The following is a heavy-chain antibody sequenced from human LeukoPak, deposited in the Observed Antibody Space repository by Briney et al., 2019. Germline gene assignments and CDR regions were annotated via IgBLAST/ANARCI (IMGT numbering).Heavy chain of an antibody. D-gene: IGHD1-26*01. CDR2: ISGRGDAS. Sequence: GGSLRLSCAASGFTFSGYAMTWVRQAPGKGLEWVSAISGRGDASYYAESVRGRFTISRDNSKSTLYLQMNSLRAEDTAVYYCAKAPPDKWEYYYGMDVWGKGTTVTVSS. V-gene: IGHV3-23*01. J-gene: IGHJ6*04. CDR3: AKAPPDKWEYYYGMDV. CDR1: GFTFSGYA.